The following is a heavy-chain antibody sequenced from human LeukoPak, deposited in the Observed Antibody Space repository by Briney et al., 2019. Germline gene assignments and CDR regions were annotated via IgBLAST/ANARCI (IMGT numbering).Heavy chain of an antibody. Sequence: SETLSLTCTVSGGSISSYYWSWIRHPTGKGLGRIGYIYTSGSTSYNPSLKSRVTISVDTSKNQFSLKLSSVTAADTAVYYCARHRVPAAIDYWGQGTLVTVSS. D-gene: IGHD2-2*01. CDR3: ARHRVPAAIDY. CDR2: IYTSGST. V-gene: IGHV4-4*09. CDR1: GGSISSYY. J-gene: IGHJ4*02.